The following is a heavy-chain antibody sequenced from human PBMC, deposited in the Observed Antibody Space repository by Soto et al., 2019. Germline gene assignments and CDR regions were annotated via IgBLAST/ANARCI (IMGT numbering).Heavy chain of an antibody. D-gene: IGHD2-2*01. CDR2: IYYSGST. CDR3: TAAMYYYYYMDV. CDR1: GGSISSGDYY. V-gene: IGHV4-31*03. Sequence: ASETLSLTCTVSGGSISSGDYYWSWIRQHPGKGLEWIGYIYYSGSTYYNPSLKSRVTISVDTSKNQFSLKLSSVTAADTAVYYCTAAMYYYYYMDVWGKGTTVTVSS. J-gene: IGHJ6*03.